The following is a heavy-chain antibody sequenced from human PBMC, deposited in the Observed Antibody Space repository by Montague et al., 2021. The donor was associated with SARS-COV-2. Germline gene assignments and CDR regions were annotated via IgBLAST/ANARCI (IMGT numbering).Heavy chain of an antibody. CDR1: DGSINNYY. J-gene: IGHJ5*02. Sequence: SETLSLTCTVSDGSINNYYWSWIRQPPGKGLEWIGDIYYSGSTNYNPSLKSRVTISVDTSKNQFSPKLSSVTAADTAVYYCARGLDPWGQGTLVTVSS. V-gene: IGHV4-59*12. CDR2: IYYSGST. CDR3: ARGLDP.